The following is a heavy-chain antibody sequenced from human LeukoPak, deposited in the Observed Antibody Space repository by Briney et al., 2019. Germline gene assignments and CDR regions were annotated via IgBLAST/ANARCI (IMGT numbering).Heavy chain of an antibody. CDR1: GFTFSSCV. CDR3: AKYSSSSLFDY. V-gene: IGHV3-23*01. D-gene: IGHD6-6*01. CDR2: ISGSGSST. J-gene: IGHJ4*02. Sequence: GGSLRLSCAASGFTFSSCVMSWVRQAPGKGLEWVSAISGSGSSTYYAASVKGRFTISRDNSKNTLYLQMNSLRAEDTAVYYCAKYSSSSLFDYWGQGTPVTVSS.